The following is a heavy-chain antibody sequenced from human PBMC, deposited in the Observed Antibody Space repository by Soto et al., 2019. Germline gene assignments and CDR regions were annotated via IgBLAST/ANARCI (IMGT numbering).Heavy chain of an antibody. CDR2: ISSSSSSYT. CDR1: GFTFSDYY. J-gene: IGHJ4*02. D-gene: IGHD3-10*01. Sequence: GGSLRLSCAASGFTFSDYYMSWIRQAPGKGLEWVSYISSSSSSYTNYADSVKGRFTIXXXXAXNXLXLXXXXLRAEDTAVYYCARGGPSDYWGQGTLDTVSS. CDR3: ARGGPSDY. V-gene: IGHV3-11*06.